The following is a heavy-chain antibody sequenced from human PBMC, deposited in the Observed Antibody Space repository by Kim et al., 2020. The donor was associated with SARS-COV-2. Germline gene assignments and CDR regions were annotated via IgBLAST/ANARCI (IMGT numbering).Heavy chain of an antibody. J-gene: IGHJ5*02. D-gene: IGHD2-2*01. Sequence: SLKRRVSISVDTSKTQFSLKLSSVSAADTAVYYCARRVRSTSGGSNWFDPWGQGMLVTVSS. CDR3: ARRVRSTSGGSNWFDP. V-gene: IGHV4-59*08.